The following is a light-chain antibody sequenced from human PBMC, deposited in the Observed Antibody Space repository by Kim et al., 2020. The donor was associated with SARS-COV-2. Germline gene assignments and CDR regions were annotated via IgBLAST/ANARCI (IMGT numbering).Light chain of an antibody. CDR2: STN. Sequence: QTVVTQEPSFSVSPGGTVTLTCGLSSDSVSTNYYPSWYQQTPGQAPRTLMYSTNTRSSGVPDRFSGSILGNKAALTITGAQADDESDYYCVLYMGSGIWVFGGGTQLTVL. V-gene: IGLV8-61*01. J-gene: IGLJ3*02. CDR1: SDSVSTNYY. CDR3: VLYMGSGIWV.